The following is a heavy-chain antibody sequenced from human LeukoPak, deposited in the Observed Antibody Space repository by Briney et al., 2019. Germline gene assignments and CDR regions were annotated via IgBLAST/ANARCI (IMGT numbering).Heavy chain of an antibody. V-gene: IGHV4/OR15-8*01. CDR2: IYYLGSP. J-gene: IGHJ5*02. CDR3: ARDRAIVGAPGDWFDP. D-gene: IGHD1-26*01. Sequence: GSLRLSCVASGFTFSSYNMNWVRQAPGKGLEWIGTIYYLGSPYYNPSLKSRLTISMDTSKNQFSLKLNSVTAADTAVYYCARDRAIVGAPGDWFDPWGQGTLVTVSS. CDR1: GFTFSSYNM.